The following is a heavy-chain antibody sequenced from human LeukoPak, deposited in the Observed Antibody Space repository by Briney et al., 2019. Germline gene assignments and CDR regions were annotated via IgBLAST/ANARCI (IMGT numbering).Heavy chain of an antibody. V-gene: IGHV4-31*03. CDR3: ARVMGDYVWGSYRQSPEYYFDY. D-gene: IGHD3-16*02. CDR2: IYYSGST. CDR1: GGSISSGGYY. J-gene: IGHJ4*02. Sequence: SETLSLTCTVSGGSISSGGYYWSWIRQHPGKGLEWIGYIYYSGSTYYNPSLKSRVTIPVDTSKNQFSLKLSSVTAADTAVYYCARVMGDYVWGSYRQSPEYYFDYWGQGTLVTVSS.